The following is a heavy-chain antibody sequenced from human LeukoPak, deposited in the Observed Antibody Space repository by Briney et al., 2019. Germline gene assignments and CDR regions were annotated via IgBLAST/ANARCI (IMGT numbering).Heavy chain of an antibody. V-gene: IGHV3-21*01. Sequence: PGGSLRLSCAAPGFTFSAYSMNWVRQAPGQGLEWVSSITSSSSSTYYADSVKGRFTISRDNAKNLLYLQMNILRAEDTAVYFCARFETCQCDDVFDIWGQGTMVTVSS. J-gene: IGHJ3*02. CDR2: ITSSSSST. CDR3: ARFETCQCDDVFDI. CDR1: GFTFSAYS. D-gene: IGHD3-9*01.